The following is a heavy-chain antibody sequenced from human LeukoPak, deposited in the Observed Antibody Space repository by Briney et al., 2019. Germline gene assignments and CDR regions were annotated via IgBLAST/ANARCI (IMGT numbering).Heavy chain of an antibody. CDR2: IYHSGST. V-gene: IGHV4-4*02. CDR3: ARLPPLNYDSSGYYFDY. D-gene: IGHD3-22*01. Sequence: SGTLSLTCAVSGGSISNSNWWSWVRQPPGKGLVWIGQIYHSGSTNYNPSLKSRVSVSIDKSKNQFSLKLTSVTAADTAVYYCARLPPLNYDSSGYYFDYWGQGTLVTVSS. CDR1: GGSISNSNW. J-gene: IGHJ4*02.